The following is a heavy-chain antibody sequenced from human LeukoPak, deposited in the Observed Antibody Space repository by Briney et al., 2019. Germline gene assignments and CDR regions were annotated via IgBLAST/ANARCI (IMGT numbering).Heavy chain of an antibody. CDR2: IYSTGST. CDR3: ARRYNWKSYYYMDV. Sequence: SETLSLTCTVSSGSISSYYWTWIRQPPGKGLEWIGYIYSTGSTNYNPSLKSRVTISVDTSKNQFSLKLSSVTAADTAVYYCARRYNWKSYYYMDVWGKGTTVTVSS. V-gene: IGHV4-59*01. D-gene: IGHD1-20*01. CDR1: SGSISSYY. J-gene: IGHJ6*03.